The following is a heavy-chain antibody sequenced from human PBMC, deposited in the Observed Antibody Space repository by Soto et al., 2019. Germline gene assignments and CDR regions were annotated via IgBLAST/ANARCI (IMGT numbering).Heavy chain of an antibody. V-gene: IGHV3-23*01. D-gene: IGHD3-22*01. Sequence: GGSLRLSCAASGFTFSSYAMSWVRLAPGKGLEWVSAISGSGGSTYYADSVKGRFTISRDNSKNTLYLQMNSLRAEDTAVYYCAKDKCDGDDSYGMDVWGQGATVTVSS. CDR3: AKDKCDGDDSYGMDV. CDR2: ISGSGGST. J-gene: IGHJ6*02. CDR1: GFTFSSYA.